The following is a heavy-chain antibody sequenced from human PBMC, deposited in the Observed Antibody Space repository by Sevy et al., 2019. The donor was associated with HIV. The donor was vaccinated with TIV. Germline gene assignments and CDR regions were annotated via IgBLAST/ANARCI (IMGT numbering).Heavy chain of an antibody. Sequence: SETLSLTCTVSGGSISSYYWSWIRQPPGKGLEWIGYIYYSGSTNYNPSLKSRVTISVDTSKNQFSLKLSSVTAADTAVYYCARDLKAYYYYYMDVWGKRTTVTVSS. CDR2: IYYSGST. J-gene: IGHJ6*03. CDR1: GGSISSYY. V-gene: IGHV4-59*01. CDR3: ARDLKAYYYYYMDV.